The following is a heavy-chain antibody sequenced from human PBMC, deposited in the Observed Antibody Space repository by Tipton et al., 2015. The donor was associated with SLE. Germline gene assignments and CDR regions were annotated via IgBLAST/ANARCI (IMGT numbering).Heavy chain of an antibody. J-gene: IGHJ6*02. CDR3: AGNLMVGAYYYYYYGMDV. D-gene: IGHD1-26*01. CDR1: GFTFSSYA. CDR2: ISGSGGST. Sequence: SLRLSCAASGFTFSSYAMSWVRQAPGKGLEWVSAISGSGGSTYYADSVKGRFTISRDNSKNTLYLQMSSLRAEDTAVYYCAGNLMVGAYYYYYYGMDVWGQGTTVTVSS. V-gene: IGHV3-23*01.